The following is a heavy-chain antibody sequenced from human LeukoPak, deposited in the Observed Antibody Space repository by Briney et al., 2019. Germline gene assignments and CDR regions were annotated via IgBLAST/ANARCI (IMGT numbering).Heavy chain of an antibody. CDR3: ARVPYYYGSGSHFDY. CDR2: INHSGST. J-gene: IGHJ4*02. D-gene: IGHD3-10*01. CDR1: GGSFSGYY. V-gene: IGHV4-34*01. Sequence: MSSETLSLTCAVYGGSFSGYYWSWIRQPPGKGLEWIGEINHSGSTNYNPSLKSRVTISVDTSKNQFSLKLSSVTAADTAVYYCARVPYYYGSGSHFDYWGQGTLVTVSS.